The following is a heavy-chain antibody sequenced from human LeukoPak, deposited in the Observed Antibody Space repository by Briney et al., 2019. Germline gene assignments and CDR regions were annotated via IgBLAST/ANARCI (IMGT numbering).Heavy chain of an antibody. Sequence: RASVKVSCKASGYTFTGYYMHWVRQAPGQGLEWMGWINPNSGGTNYAQKFQGRVTMTRDTSISTAYMELSRLRSDGTAVYYCARAIAGDDAFDIWGQGTMVTVSS. V-gene: IGHV1-2*02. CDR3: ARAIAGDDAFDI. D-gene: IGHD6-13*01. CDR2: INPNSGGT. J-gene: IGHJ3*02. CDR1: GYTFTGYY.